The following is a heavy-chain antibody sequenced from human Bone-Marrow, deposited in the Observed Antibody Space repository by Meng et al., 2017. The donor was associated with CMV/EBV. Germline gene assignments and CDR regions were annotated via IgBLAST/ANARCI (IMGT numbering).Heavy chain of an antibody. V-gene: IGHV3-21*01. J-gene: IGHJ3*02. CDR1: GFTFSSYS. CDR2: ISSSSSYI. Sequence: SCAASGFTFSSYSMNWVRQAPGKGLEWVSSISSSSSYIYYADSVKGRFTISRDNAKNSLYLQMNSLRAEDTAVYYCARDTVYCGGDCPPAFDIWGQGTMVTV. D-gene: IGHD2-21*01. CDR3: ARDTVYCGGDCPPAFDI.